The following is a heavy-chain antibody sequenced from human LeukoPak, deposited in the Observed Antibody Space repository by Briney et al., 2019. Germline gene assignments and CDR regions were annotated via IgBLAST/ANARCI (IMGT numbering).Heavy chain of an antibody. Sequence: SETLSLTCAVYGGSFSGYYWSWIRQPPGKGLEWIGEINDSGSTNYNPSLKSRVAILLDTSKTQFSLKLNSVTAADTAVYYCARAPYLSGASWGRGTMVTVSS. CDR2: INDSGST. J-gene: IGHJ3*01. CDR3: ARAPYLSGAS. D-gene: IGHD2-15*01. V-gene: IGHV4-34*01. CDR1: GGSFSGYY.